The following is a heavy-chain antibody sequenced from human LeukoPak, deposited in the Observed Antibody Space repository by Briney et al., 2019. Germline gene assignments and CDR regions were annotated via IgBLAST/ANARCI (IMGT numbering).Heavy chain of an antibody. J-gene: IGHJ4*02. D-gene: IGHD4-17*01. V-gene: IGHV3-30-3*01. CDR1: GFTFSSYA. CDR2: ISYDGSNK. CDR3: ARGVSYGDYSDY. Sequence: PGGSLRLSCAASGFTFSSYAMHWVRQAPGKGLEWVAVISYDGSNKYYADSVKSRFTISRDNSKNTLYLQMNSLRAEDTAVYYCARGVSYGDYSDYWGQGTLVTVSS.